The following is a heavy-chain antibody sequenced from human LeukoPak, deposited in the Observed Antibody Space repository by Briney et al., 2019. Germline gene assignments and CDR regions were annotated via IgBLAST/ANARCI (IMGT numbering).Heavy chain of an antibody. Sequence: ASVKVSCKASGYTFTSYGISWVRQAPGQGLEWMGWISAYNGNTNYAQKLQGRVTMTTDTSTNTAYMELRSLRSDDTAVYYCARDRGDIVLMVYGNNWFDPWGQGTLVTVSS. CDR3: ARDRGDIVLMVYGNNWFDP. CDR2: ISAYNGNT. J-gene: IGHJ5*02. CDR1: GYTFTSYG. V-gene: IGHV1-18*01. D-gene: IGHD2-8*01.